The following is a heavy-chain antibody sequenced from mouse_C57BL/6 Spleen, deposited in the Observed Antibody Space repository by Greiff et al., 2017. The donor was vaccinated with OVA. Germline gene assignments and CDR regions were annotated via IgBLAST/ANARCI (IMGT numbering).Heavy chain of an antibody. CDR2: IHPNSGST. CDR1: GYTFTSYW. CDR3: ARGEGSYYDFAY. D-gene: IGHD2-4*01. V-gene: IGHV1-64*01. J-gene: IGHJ3*01. Sequence: QVQLKQPGAELVKPGASVKLSCKASGYTFTSYWMHWVKQRPGQGLEWIGMIHPNSGSTNYNEKFKSKATLTVDKSSSTAYMQLSSLTSEDSAVYYWARGEGSYYDFAYWGQGTLVTVSA.